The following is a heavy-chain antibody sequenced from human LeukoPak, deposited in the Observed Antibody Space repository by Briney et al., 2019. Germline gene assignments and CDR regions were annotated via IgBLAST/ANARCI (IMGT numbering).Heavy chain of an antibody. J-gene: IGHJ5*02. V-gene: IGHV4-59*01. Sequence: PSETLSLTCTVSGGSISSYYWSWIRQPPGKGLEWIGYIYYSGSTNHNPSLKSRVTISVDTSKNQFSLKLSSVTAADTAVYYCARAGYDILTGGWFDPWGQGTLVTVSS. D-gene: IGHD3-9*01. CDR3: ARAGYDILTGGWFDP. CDR2: IYYSGST. CDR1: GGSISSYY.